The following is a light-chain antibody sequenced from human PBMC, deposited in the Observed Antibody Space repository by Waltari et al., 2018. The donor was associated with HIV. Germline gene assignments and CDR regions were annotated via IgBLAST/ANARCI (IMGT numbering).Light chain of an antibody. CDR3: EQYGSSPT. J-gene: IGKJ1*01. CDR1: QSVSSNY. CDR2: GAS. V-gene: IGKV3-20*01. Sequence: ETVLTQSPVTLSLSPGEGATLSCRASQSVSSNYLAWYQQKPGQAPRLLIYGASSRATGIPDRFSGSGSGTDFTLTISRLEPEDFAVYYCEQYGSSPTFGQGTKVEIK.